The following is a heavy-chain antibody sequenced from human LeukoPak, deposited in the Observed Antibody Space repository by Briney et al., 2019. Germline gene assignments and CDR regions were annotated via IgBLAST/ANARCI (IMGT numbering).Heavy chain of an antibody. CDR2: ISGSGGST. CDR1: GFTFSSYA. D-gene: IGHD3-3*01. Sequence: PGGSPRLSCAASGFTFSSYAMSWVRQAPGKGLEWVSAISGSGGSTYYADSVKGRFTISRDNSKNTLYLQMNSLRAEDTAVYYCANVYYDFWSGYYFDYWGQGTLVTVSS. CDR3: ANVYYDFWSGYYFDY. J-gene: IGHJ4*02. V-gene: IGHV3-23*01.